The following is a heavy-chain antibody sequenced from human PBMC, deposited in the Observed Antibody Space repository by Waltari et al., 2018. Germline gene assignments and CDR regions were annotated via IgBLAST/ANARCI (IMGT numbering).Heavy chain of an antibody. Sequence: EVQLVESGGGLVQPGGSLRLSCAASGFPFRSYALSRVPRAPGKGLEWVSAISGSGGSTYYADSVKGRFTISRDNSKNTLYLQMNSLRAEDTAVYYCAKGYSYGFDYFDYWGQGTLVTVSS. J-gene: IGHJ4*02. CDR2: ISGSGGST. CDR1: GFPFRSYA. CDR3: AKGYSYGFDYFDY. D-gene: IGHD5-18*01. V-gene: IGHV3-23*04.